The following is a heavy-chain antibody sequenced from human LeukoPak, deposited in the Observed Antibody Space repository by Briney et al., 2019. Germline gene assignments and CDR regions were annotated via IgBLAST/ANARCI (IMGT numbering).Heavy chain of an antibody. Sequence: SETLSLTCTVSGGSISIRSYYWGWIRQPPGKGLEWIGSIYYSGSTYYNPSLKSRVTISVDTSKNQCSLKLSSVTAADTAVYYCARRPMVRGVISLRYYYYMDVWGKGTTVTISS. CDR3: ARRPMVRGVISLRYYYYMDV. D-gene: IGHD3-10*01. CDR1: GGSISIRSYY. J-gene: IGHJ6*03. CDR2: IYYSGST. V-gene: IGHV4-39*07.